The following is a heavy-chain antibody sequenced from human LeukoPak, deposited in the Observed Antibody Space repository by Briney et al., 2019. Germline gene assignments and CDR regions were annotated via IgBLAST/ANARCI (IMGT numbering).Heavy chain of an antibody. V-gene: IGHV3-48*04. J-gene: IGHJ4*02. CDR2: TSSSSSTI. Sequence: GGSLRLSCAASGFTFSGYDMSWVRQAPGKGLEWVSYTSSSSSTIYYADSVKSRFTISRDNAKNSLYLQMNSLRAEDTAVYYCARFLPDYWGQGTLVTVSS. CDR3: ARFLPDY. CDR1: GFTFSGYD.